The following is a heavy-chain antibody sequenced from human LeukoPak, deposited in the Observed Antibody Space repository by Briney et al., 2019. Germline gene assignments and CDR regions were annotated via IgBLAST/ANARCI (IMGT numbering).Heavy chain of an antibody. V-gene: IGHV3-23*01. J-gene: IGHJ1*01. Sequence: GGSLRLSCAASGFTFSSYGMSWVRQAPGKGLEWVSAISGSGSSTYYADSVKGRFTISRDNSKNTLCLQMHSLRPEDTAVYHCARARSIVGVSPFQHWGQGTLVTVSS. CDR1: GFTFSSYG. D-gene: IGHD1-26*01. CDR2: ISGSGSST. CDR3: ARARSIVGVSPFQH.